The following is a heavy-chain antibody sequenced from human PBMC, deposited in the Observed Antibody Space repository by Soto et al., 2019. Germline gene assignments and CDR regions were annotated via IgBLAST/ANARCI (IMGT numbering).Heavy chain of an antibody. CDR1: GGTFSSSA. CDR2: IIPLFRTP. Sequence: QVQLVQSGAEMKEPGSSVKVSCKTSGGTFSSSAISWLRQAPGQGLEWMGGIIPLFRTPDYAKKFQGRVTIAADESTSTGYMALSSLMCEDTAVYYCARDNDRLQLGGNYYYILDVWGQGTTITVSS. D-gene: IGHD4-4*01. V-gene: IGHV1-69*12. J-gene: IGHJ6*02. CDR3: ARDNDRLQLGGNYYYILDV.